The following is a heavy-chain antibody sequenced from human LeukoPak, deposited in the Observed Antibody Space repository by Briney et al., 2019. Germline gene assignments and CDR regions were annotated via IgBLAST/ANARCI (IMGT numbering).Heavy chain of an antibody. CDR2: INHSGST. J-gene: IGHJ4*02. Sequence: PSETLSLTFAVYGGSFSGYYWSWIRQPPGKGLEWIGEINHSGSTNYNPSLKSRVTISVDTSKNQFSLKLSSVTAADTAVYYCARSGDYANYWGQGTLVTVSS. V-gene: IGHV4-34*01. CDR3: ARSGDYANY. CDR1: GGSFSGYY. D-gene: IGHD2-21*02.